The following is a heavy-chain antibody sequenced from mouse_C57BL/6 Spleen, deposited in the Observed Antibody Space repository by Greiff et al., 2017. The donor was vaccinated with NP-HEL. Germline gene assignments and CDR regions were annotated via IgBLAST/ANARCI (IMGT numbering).Heavy chain of an antibody. CDR2: ISSGSSTI. Sequence: EVKLVESGGGLVKPGGSLKLSCAASGFTFSDYGMHWVRQAPEKGLEWVAYISSGSSTIYYAATVEGRFTISRDNAKNTLFLQMTSLGSEYTAMYYCARTRYYYGSSYFDYWGQGTTRTVSS. D-gene: IGHD1-1*01. CDR3: ARTRYYYGSSYFDY. J-gene: IGHJ2*01. CDR1: GFTFSDYG. V-gene: IGHV5-17*01.